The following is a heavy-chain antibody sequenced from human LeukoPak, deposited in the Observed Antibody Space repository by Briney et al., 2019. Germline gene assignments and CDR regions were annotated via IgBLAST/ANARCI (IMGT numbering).Heavy chain of an antibody. CDR2: ITLSSSTI. Sequence: GGSLRLSCVASGFNFNNYNMNWVRQAPGKGLEWVSYITLSSSTIYYADSVKGGFTISRDNAKNSVYLQMDSLRAEDTAVYYCAREPSYTSSWYTSCDYWGQGTLVTVSS. V-gene: IGHV3-48*01. J-gene: IGHJ4*02. CDR1: GFNFNNYN. CDR3: AREPSYTSSWYTSCDY. D-gene: IGHD6-13*01.